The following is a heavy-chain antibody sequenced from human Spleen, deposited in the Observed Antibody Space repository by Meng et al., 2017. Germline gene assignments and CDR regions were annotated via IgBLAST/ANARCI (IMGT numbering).Heavy chain of an antibody. J-gene: IGHJ4*02. V-gene: IGHV7-4-1*02. CDR3: ARQEITGCSPY. D-gene: IGHD2-15*01. CDR1: GYTFTTYY. Sequence: QVQLLQSGSELKKPGASVQISCKASGYTFTTYYINWLRQAPGQGLEWIGWITTNTGKPTYAPGFTGRFVFSLDTSASTTYLHISSLKADDTAVYYCARQEITGCSPYWGQGTLVTVSS. CDR2: ITTNTGKP.